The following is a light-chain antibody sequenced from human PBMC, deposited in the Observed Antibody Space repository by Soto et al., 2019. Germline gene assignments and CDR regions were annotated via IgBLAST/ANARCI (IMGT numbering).Light chain of an antibody. CDR3: SSHAAAGV. Sequence: QSALTQPPSASGSPGQSVTISCTGTSSDIGGYDYVSWYQQHPGNAPKLIIYEVSKRPSGVPDRFSGSKSGNTASLTVSGLQTEDEADYYCSSHAAAGVFGGGTKVTVL. J-gene: IGLJ3*02. V-gene: IGLV2-8*01. CDR1: SSDIGGYDY. CDR2: EVS.